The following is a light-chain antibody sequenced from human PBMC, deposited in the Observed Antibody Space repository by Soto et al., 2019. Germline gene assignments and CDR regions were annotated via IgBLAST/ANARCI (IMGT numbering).Light chain of an antibody. J-gene: IGLJ1*01. Sequence: QSALTQPRSVSGSPGQSVTISCTGTSSDVDDYNYVSWYQQVPGKAPKVMIYDVSKRPSGVPDRFSGSKSGNMASLTISGLQAEDEADYYFCSAVFGTGTELTVL. V-gene: IGLV2-11*01. CDR2: DVS. CDR1: SSDVDDYNY. CDR3: CSAV.